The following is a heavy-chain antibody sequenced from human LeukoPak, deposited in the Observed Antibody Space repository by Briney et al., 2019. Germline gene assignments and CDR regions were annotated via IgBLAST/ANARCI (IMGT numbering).Heavy chain of an antibody. Sequence: SETLSLTCTVSGGSISSGGYYWSWIRQHPGKGLEWIGYIYYSGSTYYNPPLKSRVTISVDTSKNQFSLKLSSVTAADTAVYYCARSPSWGIAAAEGFDPWGQGTLVTVSS. D-gene: IGHD6-13*01. CDR2: IYYSGST. V-gene: IGHV4-31*03. CDR1: GGSISSGGYY. CDR3: ARSPSWGIAAAEGFDP. J-gene: IGHJ5*02.